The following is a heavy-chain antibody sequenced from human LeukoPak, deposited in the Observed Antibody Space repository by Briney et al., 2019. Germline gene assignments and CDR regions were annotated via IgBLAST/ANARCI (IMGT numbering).Heavy chain of an antibody. CDR1: GFTFSSYW. Sequence: GGSLRLSCAASGFTFSSYWMSWVRQAPGKGLEWVAVISYDGSNKYYADSVKGRFTISRDNSKNTLYLQMNSLRAEDTAVFYCARHRAQLVLDYYYGMDVWGQGTTVTVSS. CDR3: ARHRAQLVLDYYYGMDV. D-gene: IGHD1-1*01. J-gene: IGHJ6*02. V-gene: IGHV3-30-3*01. CDR2: ISYDGSNK.